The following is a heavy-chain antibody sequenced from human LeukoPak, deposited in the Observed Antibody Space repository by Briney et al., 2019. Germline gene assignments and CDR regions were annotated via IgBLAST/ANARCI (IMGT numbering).Heavy chain of an antibody. J-gene: IGHJ6*03. Sequence: XCTXSXXSXSSYYWXWIRQPAGKGLEWIGRIYTSGSTNYNPSLKSRGTISVDTYKNQFSLKLSSVTAADTAVYYCARDDYDSSGYYPFYYYYYYMDVWGKGTTVTVSS. V-gene: IGHV4-4*07. CDR2: IYTSGST. CDR1: XXSXSSYY. D-gene: IGHD3-22*01. CDR3: ARDDYDSSGYYPFYYYYYYMDV.